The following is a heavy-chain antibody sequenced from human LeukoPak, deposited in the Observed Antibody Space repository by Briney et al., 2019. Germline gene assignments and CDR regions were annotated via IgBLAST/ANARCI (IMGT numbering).Heavy chain of an antibody. Sequence: ASVKVSCKASGYTFTGYYMHWVRQAPGQGLEWMGWINPNSGGTNYAQKFQGRVTMTRDTSISTACMELSRLRSDDTAVYYCARVATGTALIDYYYYMDVWGKGTTVTVSS. J-gene: IGHJ6*03. CDR1: GYTFTGYY. CDR3: ARVATGTALIDYYYYMDV. CDR2: INPNSGGT. D-gene: IGHD1-1*01. V-gene: IGHV1-2*02.